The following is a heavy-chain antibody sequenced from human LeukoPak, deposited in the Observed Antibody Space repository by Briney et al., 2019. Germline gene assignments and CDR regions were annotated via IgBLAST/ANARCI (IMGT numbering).Heavy chain of an antibody. CDR3: ARADSSWANDY. Sequence: GGSLRLSCVASGFTFSSSWMYWVRQAPGKGLVWASRISSDGSSTIYADSVKGRFTISRDNAKNTLYLQMNSLRVEDTAVYFCARADSSWANDYWGQGTLVTVSS. D-gene: IGHD6-13*01. CDR1: GFTFSSSW. V-gene: IGHV3-74*01. CDR2: ISSDGSST. J-gene: IGHJ4*02.